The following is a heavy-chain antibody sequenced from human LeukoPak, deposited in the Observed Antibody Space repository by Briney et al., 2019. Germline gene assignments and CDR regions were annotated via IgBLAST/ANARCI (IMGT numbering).Heavy chain of an antibody. CDR2: IDPAGTYK. D-gene: IGHD6-19*01. CDR3: VRGTTGWYGIDY. Sequence: HPGGTLRLSCTAAGFTFSSYWMHWVRQAPGRGLVWVSRIDPAGTYKTYADSVEGRFTISRDSAKNTLYLQMNSLRAEDTAVYFCVRGTTGWYGIDYWGQGTLVTVSS. J-gene: IGHJ4*02. CDR1: GFTFSSYW. V-gene: IGHV3-74*01.